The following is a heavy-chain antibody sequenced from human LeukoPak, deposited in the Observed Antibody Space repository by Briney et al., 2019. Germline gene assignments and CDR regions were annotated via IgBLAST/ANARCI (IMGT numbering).Heavy chain of an antibody. CDR2: ISYDGSNK. J-gene: IGHJ4*02. Sequence: GRSLRLSCAASGFTFSSYAMHWVRQAPGKGLEWVAVISYDGSNKYYADSVKGRFTISRDNSKNTLYLRMNSLRAEDTAVYYCARDRGQLVNDYWGQGTLVTVSS. CDR3: ARDRGQLVNDY. D-gene: IGHD6-13*01. CDR1: GFTFSSYA. V-gene: IGHV3-30*04.